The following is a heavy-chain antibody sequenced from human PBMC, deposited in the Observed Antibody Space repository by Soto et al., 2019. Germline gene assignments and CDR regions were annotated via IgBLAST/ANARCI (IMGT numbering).Heavy chain of an antibody. V-gene: IGHV3-23*01. J-gene: IGHJ3*02. CDR2: ISGSGDST. Sequence: GGSLRLSCAASGFTFNHYDMSWVRQAPGKGLEWVSVISGSGDSTYYADSVKGRFTISRDNSKNTLYLQMNSLRAEDTVVYYCAKAWVSSSGWGTDAFDIWGQGTMVTVSS. D-gene: IGHD6-19*01. CDR1: GFTFNHYD. CDR3: AKAWVSSSGWGTDAFDI.